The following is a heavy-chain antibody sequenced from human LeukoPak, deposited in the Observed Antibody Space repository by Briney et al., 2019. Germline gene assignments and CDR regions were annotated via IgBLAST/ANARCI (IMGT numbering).Heavy chain of an antibody. CDR1: GGSISSSSYY. CDR3: ARDSDYGGNPAFDY. Sequence: SETLSLTCTVSGGSISSSSYYWGWIRQPPGKGLEWIGSIYYSGSTYYNPSLKSRVTISVDTSKNQFSLKLSSVTAADTAVYYCARDSDYGGNPAFDYWGQGTLVTVSS. D-gene: IGHD4-23*01. J-gene: IGHJ4*02. V-gene: IGHV4-39*02. CDR2: IYYSGST.